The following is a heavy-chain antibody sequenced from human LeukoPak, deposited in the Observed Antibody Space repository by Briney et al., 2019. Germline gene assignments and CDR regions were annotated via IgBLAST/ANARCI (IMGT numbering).Heavy chain of an antibody. J-gene: IGHJ5*02. CDR2: INPNSGGT. CDR3: ARVRIAAAGTRSNWFDP. D-gene: IGHD6-13*01. CDR1: GYTFTGYY. Sequence: ASVTVSCKASGYTFTGYYMHWVRQAPGQGLEWMGWINPNSGGTNYAQKFQGRVTMTRDTSISTAYMELSRLRSDDTAVYYCARVRIAAAGTRSNWFDPWGQGTLVTVSS. V-gene: IGHV1-2*02.